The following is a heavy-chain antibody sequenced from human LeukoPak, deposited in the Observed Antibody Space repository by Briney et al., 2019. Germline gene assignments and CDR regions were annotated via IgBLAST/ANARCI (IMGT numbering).Heavy chain of an antibody. CDR1: GYTFTSYY. Sequence: ASVKVSCKASGYTFTSYYMHWVRQAPGQGLEWMGIINPSGGNTSYAQKFQGRVTMTRDTSTSTVYMELSSLRSEDTAVYYCARDEGLRHWYFDLWGRGTLVTVSS. CDR2: INPSGGNT. D-gene: IGHD4-17*01. CDR3: ARDEGLRHWYFDL. J-gene: IGHJ2*01. V-gene: IGHV1-46*01.